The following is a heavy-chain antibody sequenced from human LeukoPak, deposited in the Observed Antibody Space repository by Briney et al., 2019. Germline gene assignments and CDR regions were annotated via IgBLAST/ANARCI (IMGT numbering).Heavy chain of an antibody. D-gene: IGHD5-18*01. CDR2: IYYSGST. Sequence: PSETLSLTCTVSGGSISSYYWSWIRQPPGKGLEWIGYIYYSGSTNYNPSLKSRVTISVDTSKNQFSLKLSSVTAADTAVYYCARGRSSLDTAMDRWFDPWGQGTLVTVSS. CDR3: ARGRSSLDTAMDRWFDP. J-gene: IGHJ5*02. V-gene: IGHV4-59*01. CDR1: GGSISSYY.